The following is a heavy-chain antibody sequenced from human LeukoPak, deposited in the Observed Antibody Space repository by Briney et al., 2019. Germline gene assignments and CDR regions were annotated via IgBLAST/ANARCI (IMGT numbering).Heavy chain of an antibody. J-gene: IGHJ4*02. CDR1: GFTFSSYE. CDR3: ARETITRLDY. Sequence: GGFLRLSCAATGFTFSSYEMNWVRQAPGKGLEWVSYISTRGSTIYYADSVKGRFTISRDNAKNSLYLQMNSLRAEDTAVYYCARETITRLDYWGQGTLVTVSS. CDR2: ISTRGSTI. D-gene: IGHD1-20*01. V-gene: IGHV3-48*03.